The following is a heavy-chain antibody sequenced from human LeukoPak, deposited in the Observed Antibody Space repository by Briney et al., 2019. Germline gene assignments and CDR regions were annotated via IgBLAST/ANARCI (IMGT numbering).Heavy chain of an antibody. V-gene: IGHV4-39*07. CDR2: IYYSGST. CDR1: GGSISSSSYY. D-gene: IGHD6-13*01. CDR3: ARVLAAAGTRTFDY. J-gene: IGHJ4*02. Sequence: PSETLSLTCTVSGGSISSSSYYWGWIRQPPGKGLEWIGSIYYSGSTYYNPSLKSRVTISVDTSKNQFSLKLSSVTAADTAVYYCARVLAAAGTRTFDYWGQGTLVTVSS.